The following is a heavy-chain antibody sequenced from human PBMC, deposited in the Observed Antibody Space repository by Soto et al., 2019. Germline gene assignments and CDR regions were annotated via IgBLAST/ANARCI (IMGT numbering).Heavy chain of an antibody. CDR1: GFTFSSYS. D-gene: IGHD6-6*01. V-gene: IGHV3-23*01. Sequence: LRLSCAASGFTFSSYSMSWVRQSPGKGLEWVSAIPGSGTSTYYAGSVKGRFTISRDNSKNTLYLQMNSLRVEDTAVYYCAKIGSSSSVSLPLVLLDYWGQGALVTVSS. CDR2: IPGSGTST. J-gene: IGHJ4*02. CDR3: AKIGSSSSVSLPLVLLDY.